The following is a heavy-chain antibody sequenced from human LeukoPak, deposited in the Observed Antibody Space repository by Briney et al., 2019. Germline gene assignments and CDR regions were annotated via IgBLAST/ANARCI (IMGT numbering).Heavy chain of an antibody. J-gene: IGHJ4*02. D-gene: IGHD3-22*01. CDR2: INHSGST. Sequence: SETLSLTCAVYGGSFSGYYWSWIRQPPGKGLEWIGEINHSGSTNYNPSLKSRVTISVDTSKNQFSLKLSSVTAADTAVYYCARVRYHDSSGYYQIDYWGQGTLVTVSS. CDR1: GGSFSGYY. CDR3: ARVRYHDSSGYYQIDY. V-gene: IGHV4-34*01.